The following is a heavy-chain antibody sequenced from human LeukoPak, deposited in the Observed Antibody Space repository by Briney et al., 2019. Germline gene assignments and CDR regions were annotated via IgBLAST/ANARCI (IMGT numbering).Heavy chain of an antibody. J-gene: IGHJ4*02. Sequence: PGGSLRLSCAASGFTFGDYYMSWIRQAPGKGLEWVSYISSSGSTIYYADSVKGRFTISRDDAKNSLYLQMNSLRAEDTAVYYCARDPHYYDSSGPFFDYWGQGTLVTVSS. D-gene: IGHD3-22*01. CDR2: ISSSGSTI. CDR3: ARDPHYYDSSGPFFDY. V-gene: IGHV3-11*01. CDR1: GFTFGDYY.